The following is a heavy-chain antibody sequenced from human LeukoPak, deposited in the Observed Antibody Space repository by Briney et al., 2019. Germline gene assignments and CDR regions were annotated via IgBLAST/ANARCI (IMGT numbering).Heavy chain of an antibody. CDR2: ISGSGVST. V-gene: IGHV3-23*01. D-gene: IGHD2-2*01. CDR3: AKDWGMGDQLLRIDY. J-gene: IGHJ4*02. CDR1: GFTFSTYA. Sequence: ETLSLSCTASGFTFSTYAMNWVRQAPGKGLEWVSGISGSGVSTYYADSVKGRFTISRDNSNNTLYLQMSSLGAEDTAVYYCAKDWGMGDQLLRIDYWGQGTLVTVSS.